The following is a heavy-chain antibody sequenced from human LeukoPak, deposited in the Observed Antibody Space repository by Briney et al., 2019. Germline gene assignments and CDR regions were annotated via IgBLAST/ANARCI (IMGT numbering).Heavy chain of an antibody. J-gene: IGHJ4*02. Sequence: PGGSLRLSCAASGFTFSSYWMSWVRQAPGKGLEWVANIKQDGSEKYYVDSVKGRFTISRDNAKNSLYLQMNSLRAEDTAVYYCARALSRELPPFDYWGLATLVTVSS. CDR3: ARALSRELPPFDY. CDR1: GFTFSSYW. V-gene: IGHV3-7*01. CDR2: IKQDGSEK. D-gene: IGHD1-26*01.